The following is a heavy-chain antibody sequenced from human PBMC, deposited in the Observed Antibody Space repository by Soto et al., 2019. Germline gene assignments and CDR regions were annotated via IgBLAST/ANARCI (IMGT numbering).Heavy chain of an antibody. D-gene: IGHD6-6*01. CDR1: GFSLTTRGVG. CDR3: AHSYSSSPDDGFDV. CDR2: IYWDDDE. V-gene: IGHV2-5*02. J-gene: IGHJ3*01. Sequence: QITLKESGQTLVKPTQMLTLTCTSSGFSLTTRGVGVGWIRQPPGEALEWLALIYWDDDERYSPSLRSRLTITKDTSKNQVVLTMTNMEPVDTGTYYCAHSYSSSPDDGFDVWGQGTRVTVSS.